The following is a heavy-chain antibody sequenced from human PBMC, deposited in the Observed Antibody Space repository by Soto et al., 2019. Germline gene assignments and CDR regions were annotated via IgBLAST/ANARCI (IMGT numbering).Heavy chain of an antibody. J-gene: IGHJ5*02. CDR2: IYYSGST. D-gene: IGHD6-13*01. CDR3: ARGRAAAGMPVNWFDP. V-gene: IGHV4-61*01. Sequence: SETLSLTYTVSGGSVSSGSYYWSWIRQPPGKGLEWIGYIYYSGSTNYNPSLKSRVTISVDTSKNQFSLKLSSVTAADTAVYYCARGRAAAGMPVNWFDPWGQGTLVTVSS. CDR1: GGSVSSGSYY.